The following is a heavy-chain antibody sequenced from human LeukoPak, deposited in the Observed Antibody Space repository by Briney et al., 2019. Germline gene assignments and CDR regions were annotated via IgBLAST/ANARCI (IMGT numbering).Heavy chain of an antibody. D-gene: IGHD3-10*01. CDR3: ANIDDYYYGSGSDRGELQH. CDR1: GFTFSSYT. V-gene: IGHV3-23*01. J-gene: IGHJ1*01. CDR2: IDLSGSTL. Sequence: PGGSLRLSCAASGFTFSSYTMNWVRQAPGKGLEWVSYIDLSGSTLYYVDSVKGRFNISRDNSKNTLYLQMNSLRAEDTAVYYCANIDDYYYGSGSDRGELQHWGQGTLVTVSS.